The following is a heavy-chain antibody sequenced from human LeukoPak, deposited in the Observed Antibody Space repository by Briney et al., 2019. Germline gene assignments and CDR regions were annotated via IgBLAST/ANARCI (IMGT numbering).Heavy chain of an antibody. CDR1: GVSISSSNSY. J-gene: IGHJ5*02. V-gene: IGHV4-39*02. CDR3: AREKYHYYGSNNWLDP. CDR2: IYYSGNT. Sequence: SETLSLTCTVSGVSISSSNSYWGWIRQPPGKGLEWIGSIYYSGNTYYNASLKSQVSISIDTSKNQFSLRLTSVTAADTAVYYCAREKYHYYGSNNWLDPWGQGTLVTVSS. D-gene: IGHD3-10*01.